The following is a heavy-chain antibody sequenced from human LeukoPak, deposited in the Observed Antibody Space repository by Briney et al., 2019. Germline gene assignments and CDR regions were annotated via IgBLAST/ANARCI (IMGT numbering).Heavy chain of an antibody. CDR3: AKDHSSGRVAYCGGDCYPDY. V-gene: IGHV3-9*01. CDR2: ISWNSGSI. J-gene: IGHJ4*02. D-gene: IGHD2-21*02. CDR1: GFTFDDYA. Sequence: PGGSLRLSCAASGFTFDDYAMHWVRQAPGKGLEWVSGISWNSGSIGYADSVKGRFTISRDNAKNSLYLQMNSLRAEDTALYHCAKDHSSGRVAYCGGDCYPDYWGQGTLVTVSS.